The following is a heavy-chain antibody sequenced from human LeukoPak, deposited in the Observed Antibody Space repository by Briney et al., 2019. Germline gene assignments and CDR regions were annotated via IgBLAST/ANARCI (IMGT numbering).Heavy chain of an antibody. J-gene: IGHJ4*02. D-gene: IGHD4-17*01. CDR2: ISG. Sequence: GGSLRLSCAASGFTFSDYYMSWIRQAPGKGLEWVSGISGSYADSVKGRFTISRDNSKNTLYLQMNSLRAEDTAVYYCAKHNGDWGFDYWGQGTLVTVSS. CDR1: GFTFSDYY. V-gene: IGHV3-23*01. CDR3: AKHNGDWGFDY.